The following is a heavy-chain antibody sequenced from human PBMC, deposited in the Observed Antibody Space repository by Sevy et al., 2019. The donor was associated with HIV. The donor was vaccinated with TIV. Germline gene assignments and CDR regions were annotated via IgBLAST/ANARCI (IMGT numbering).Heavy chain of an antibody. V-gene: IGHV1-8*01. CDR1: GYTFTSYE. CDR3: SGRAFNDY. Sequence: ASVKVSCETSGYTFTSYEINWVRLVSGQGLEYMGWINPNTGKTGYVQKFQGRFTMTVDTSKTTAYMELSNLKPDDTAMYYCSGRAFNDYWGQGTLVTVSS. J-gene: IGHJ4*02. CDR2: INPNTGKT.